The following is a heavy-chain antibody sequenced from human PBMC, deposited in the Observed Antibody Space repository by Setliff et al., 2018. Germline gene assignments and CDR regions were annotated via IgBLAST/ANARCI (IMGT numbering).Heavy chain of an antibody. Sequence: PGESLKLSCKASGYSSTPYWIAWVRQMPGKGLEWMGGVYPSDSDTRYSPSFQGQVTIVADKSTSTFYLQWSSLKASDTAMYYCARRKYDAFDIWGQGTMVTVSS. CDR1: GYSSTPYW. CDR2: VYPSDSDT. J-gene: IGHJ3*02. CDR3: ARRKYDAFDI. V-gene: IGHV5-51*01.